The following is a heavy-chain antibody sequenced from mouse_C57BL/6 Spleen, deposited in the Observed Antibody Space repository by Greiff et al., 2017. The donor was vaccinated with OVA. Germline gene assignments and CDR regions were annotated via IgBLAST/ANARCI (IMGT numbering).Heavy chain of an antibody. Sequence: VQLQQPGTDLVKPGASVKLSCTASGYTFTSYWMHWVQQRPGQGLEWIGNINPSNGGTNYNEKFKGKATLTVDKSSSTAYMQLSRLTSEDSAVYYCARTYDGYWGVFAYWGQGTLVTVSA. CDR3: ARTYDGYWGVFAY. J-gene: IGHJ3*01. D-gene: IGHD2-3*01. V-gene: IGHV1-53*01. CDR2: INPSNGGT. CDR1: GYTFTSYW.